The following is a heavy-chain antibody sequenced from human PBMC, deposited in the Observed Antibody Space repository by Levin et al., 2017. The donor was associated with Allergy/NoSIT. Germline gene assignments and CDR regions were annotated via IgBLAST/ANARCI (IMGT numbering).Heavy chain of an antibody. CDR3: ARIRRGDSGSYYYFDY. V-gene: IGHV2-70*11. CDR2: IDWDDDK. J-gene: IGHJ4*02. D-gene: IGHD1-26*01. Sequence: SQTLSLPCTFSGFSLRTSGMCVSWIRQPPGKALEWLARIDWDDDKYYSTSLKTRLTISKDTSKNQVVLTMTNMDPVDTATYYCARIRRGDSGSYYYFDYWGQGTLVTVSS. CDR1: GFSLRTSGMC.